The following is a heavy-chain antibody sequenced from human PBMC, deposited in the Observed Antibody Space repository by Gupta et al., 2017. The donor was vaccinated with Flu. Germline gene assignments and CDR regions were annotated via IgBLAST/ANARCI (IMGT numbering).Heavy chain of an antibody. D-gene: IGHD3-22*01. CDR3: ARGGIQNSSGNDDAFDI. V-gene: IGHV3-13*01. Sequence: EVQLVESGGGLVQPGGSLRLSCAASGFTFSSYDMHWVRQATGKGLEWVSAIGTAGDTYYPGSVKGRFTISRENAKNSLYLQMNSLRAGDTAVYYCARGGIQNSSGNDDAFDIWGQGTMVTVSS. CDR2: IGTAGDT. J-gene: IGHJ3*02. CDR1: GFTFSSYD.